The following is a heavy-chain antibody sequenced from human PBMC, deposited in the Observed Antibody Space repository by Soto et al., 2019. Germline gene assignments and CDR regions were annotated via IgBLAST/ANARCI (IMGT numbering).Heavy chain of an antibody. D-gene: IGHD3-9*01. V-gene: IGHV4-59*08. Sequence: SETLSLTCTVSGGSISSYYWSWIRQPPGKGLEWIGYIYYSGSTNYNPSLKSRVTISVDTSKNQFSLKLSSVTAADTAVYYCARRAYDILAYYYYMDVWGKGTTVTVSS. CDR1: GGSISSYY. CDR3: ARRAYDILAYYYYMDV. CDR2: IYYSGST. J-gene: IGHJ6*03.